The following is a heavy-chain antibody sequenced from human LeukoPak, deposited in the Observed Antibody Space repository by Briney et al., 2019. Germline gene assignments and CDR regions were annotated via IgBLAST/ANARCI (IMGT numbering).Heavy chain of an antibody. D-gene: IGHD6-13*01. V-gene: IGHV3-33*03. Sequence: GRSLRLSCAASGLTFSSYGMHWVRQAPGKGLEWVAVIWYDGSNKYYADSVKGRFTISRDNSKNSLYLQMNSLRTEDTALYYCAKDLGYSSSWYRGAFDIWGQGTMVTVSS. CDR3: AKDLGYSSSWYRGAFDI. CDR2: IWYDGSNK. J-gene: IGHJ3*02. CDR1: GLTFSSYG.